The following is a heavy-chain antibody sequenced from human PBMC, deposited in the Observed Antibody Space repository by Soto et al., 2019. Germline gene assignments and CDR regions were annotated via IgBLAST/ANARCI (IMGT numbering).Heavy chain of an antibody. CDR1: GGSISSGGYY. J-gene: IGHJ4*02. V-gene: IGHV4-31*03. CDR3: ARGGYYDSSGYYIGFDY. CDR2: IYYSGST. Sequence: QVQLQESGPGLVKPSQTLSLTCTVSGGSISSGGYYWSWIRQHPGKGLEWIGYIYYSGSTYYNPSLKSRVTISVDTSKNQFSLKLSSVTAADTAEYYCARGGYYDSSGYYIGFDYWGQGTLVTVSS. D-gene: IGHD3-22*01.